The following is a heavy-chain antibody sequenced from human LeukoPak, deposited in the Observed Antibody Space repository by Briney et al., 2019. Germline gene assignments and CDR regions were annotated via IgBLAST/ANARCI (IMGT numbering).Heavy chain of an antibody. J-gene: IGHJ6*03. CDR1: GFIFSSYG. CDR3: ANARPYSSSNSMDV. Sequence: PGGSLRLSCAASGFIFSSYGMHWVRQAPGKGLEWVAVISYDGSNKYYADSVRGRFTISRDNSKNTLYLQMNSLRAEDTAVYYCANARPYSSSNSMDVWGKGTTVTVSS. V-gene: IGHV3-30*18. D-gene: IGHD6-13*01. CDR2: ISYDGSNK.